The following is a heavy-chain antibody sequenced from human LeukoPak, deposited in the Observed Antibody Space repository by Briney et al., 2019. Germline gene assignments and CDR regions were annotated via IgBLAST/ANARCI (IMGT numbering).Heavy chain of an antibody. J-gene: IGHJ4*02. Sequence: GGSLRLSCAASGFTFSTYAISWVRRAPGKGLEWVSAISGSGGSTYYADSVKGRFTISRDNSKNSLYLQMNSLKAEDTAVYYCAKADYYADHLFDYWGQGTLVTVSS. V-gene: IGHV3-23*01. CDR2: ISGSGGST. CDR1: GFTFSTYA. D-gene: IGHD3-10*01. CDR3: AKADYYADHLFDY.